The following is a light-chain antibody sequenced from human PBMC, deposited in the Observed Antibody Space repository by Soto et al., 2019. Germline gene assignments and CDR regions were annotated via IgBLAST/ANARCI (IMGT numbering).Light chain of an antibody. CDR1: SSDVGGYNY. J-gene: IGLJ1*01. CDR2: GVS. Sequence: QSVLTQPRSVSGSPGQSVTISCTGTSSDVGGYNYVSWYQQHPGKAPKVMIYGVSKRPSGVPDRFSGSKSGNTASLTISGLQAEDEADYYCCSYAGSYTYVFGTGTKVT. CDR3: CSYAGSYTYV. V-gene: IGLV2-11*01.